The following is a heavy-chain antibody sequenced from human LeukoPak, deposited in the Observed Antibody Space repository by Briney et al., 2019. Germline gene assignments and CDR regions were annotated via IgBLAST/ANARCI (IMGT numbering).Heavy chain of an antibody. CDR1: GFTFSSYA. V-gene: IGHV3-23*01. CDR2: ISGSGGNT. J-gene: IGHJ3*02. Sequence: PGGSLRLSCVASGFTFSSYAMSWVRQAPGKGLEWVSGISGSGGNTYNGDSVKGRFTISRDKSKNTLYLQMNSLRVEDTAVYYCARGLFLSGYLDAFDIWGQGTVVTVSS. CDR3: ARGLFLSGYLDAFDI. D-gene: IGHD3-22*01.